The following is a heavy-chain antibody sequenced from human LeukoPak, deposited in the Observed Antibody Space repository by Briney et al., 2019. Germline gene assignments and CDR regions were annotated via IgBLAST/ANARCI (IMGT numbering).Heavy chain of an antibody. D-gene: IGHD3-22*01. CDR3: ARDLDKHNYYDSSGYDAFDI. V-gene: IGHV4-31*02. Sequence: SWIRQHPGKGLEWIGYIYYSGSTYYNPSLKSRVTISVDTSKNQFSLKLSSVTAADTAVYYCARDLDKHNYYDSSGYDAFDIWGQGTMVTVSS. CDR2: IYYSGST. J-gene: IGHJ3*02.